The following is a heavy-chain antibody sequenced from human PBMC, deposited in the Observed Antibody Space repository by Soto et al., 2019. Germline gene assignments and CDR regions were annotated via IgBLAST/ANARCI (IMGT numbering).Heavy chain of an antibody. D-gene: IGHD1-26*01. Sequence: PSETLSLTCTVSGGSISSGGYYWSWIRQHPGKGLEWIGYIYYSGSTYYNPSLKSRVTISVDTSKNQFSLKLSSVTAADTAVYYCARDSRIVGASKLDYWGQGTLVTVSS. J-gene: IGHJ4*02. CDR1: GGSISSGGYY. CDR2: IYYSGST. V-gene: IGHV4-31*03. CDR3: ARDSRIVGASKLDY.